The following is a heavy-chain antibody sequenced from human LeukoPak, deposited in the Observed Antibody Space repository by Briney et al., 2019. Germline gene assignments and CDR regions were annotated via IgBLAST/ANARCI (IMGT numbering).Heavy chain of an antibody. V-gene: IGHV4-39*01. CDR1: GGSISGSSYY. CDR2: IYYSGST. CDR3: ATIWFGELPPYYYYYGMDV. D-gene: IGHD3-10*01. J-gene: IGHJ6*02. Sequence: PSETLSLTCTVSGGSISGSSYYWGWIRQPPGKGLEWIGSIYYSGSTYYNPSLKSRVTISVDTSKNQFSLKLSSVTAADTAVYYCATIWFGELPPYYYYYGMDVWGQGTTVTVSS.